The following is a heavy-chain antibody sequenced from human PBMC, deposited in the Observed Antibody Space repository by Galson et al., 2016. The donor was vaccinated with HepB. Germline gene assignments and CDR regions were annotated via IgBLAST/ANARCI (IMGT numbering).Heavy chain of an antibody. CDR2: ISGTTGAT. CDR1: GFTFNKYA. CDR3: ARDPTYYTFWSGFTGGMDV. J-gene: IGHJ6*02. V-gene: IGHV3-23*01. D-gene: IGHD3-3*01. Sequence: SLRLSCAASGFTFNKYAMSWVRQAPGKGLEWISAISGTTGATFYADSVKGRFTISRDNSKNTLSLQMSSLRAGDTAEYYCARDPTYYTFWSGFTGGMDVWGQGTTVTVSS.